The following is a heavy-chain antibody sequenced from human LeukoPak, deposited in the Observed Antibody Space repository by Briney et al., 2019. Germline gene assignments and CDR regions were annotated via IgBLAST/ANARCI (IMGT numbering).Heavy chain of an antibody. V-gene: IGHV3-30-3*01. CDR3: ARDRSSYEYYFAY. CDR1: GFTFSSYA. D-gene: IGHD5-12*01. J-gene: IGHJ4*02. CDR2: ISYDGSNK. Sequence: PGRSLRLSCAASGFTFSSYAMHWVRQAPGKGLEWVAVISYDGSNKYYADSVKGRFTISRDNSKNTLYLQMNSLRAEDTAVYYCARDRSSYEYYFAYWGQGTLVTVSS.